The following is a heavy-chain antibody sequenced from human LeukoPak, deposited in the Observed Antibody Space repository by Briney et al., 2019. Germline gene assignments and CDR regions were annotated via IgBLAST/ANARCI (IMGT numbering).Heavy chain of an antibody. CDR1: GYSFTTYW. CDR3: ARHRGAPGGMDV. CDR2: IYPGDSDT. V-gene: IGHV5-51*01. Sequence: GESLKISCKGSGYSFTTYWIGWVRQMPGKGLECLGVIYPGDSDTRYSPSFQGQVSISADKSISTAYLQWSSLKASDSAMYYCARHRGAPGGMDVWGQGTTVTVSS. J-gene: IGHJ6*02. D-gene: IGHD3-10*01.